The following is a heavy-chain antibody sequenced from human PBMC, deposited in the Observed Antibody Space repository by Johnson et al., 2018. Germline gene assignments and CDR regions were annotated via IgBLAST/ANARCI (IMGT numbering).Heavy chain of an antibody. CDR3: ARGRSSGNYVQYYYYYGMDV. D-gene: IGHD4-23*01. V-gene: IGHV4-31*03. Sequence: QVQLQESGPGLVKPSQTLSLTCTVSGGSISSGGYYWSWIRQHPGKGLEWIGYIYYSGSTYYNPSLKSRVTISVDTSKNQFSLKLSSVTAADTAVYYCARGRSSGNYVQYYYYYGMDVWGQGTTVTVSS. J-gene: IGHJ6*02. CDR2: IYYSGST. CDR1: GGSISSGGYY.